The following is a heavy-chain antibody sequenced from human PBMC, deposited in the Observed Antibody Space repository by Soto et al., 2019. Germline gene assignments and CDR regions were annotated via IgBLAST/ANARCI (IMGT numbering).Heavy chain of an antibody. CDR3: VRAIFGSAGY. Sequence: GESLKISCAASGFTFSNYWMTWVRQTPGKGLEWVANIKQDGSEKYYVDSVKGRFTISRDNAKNSLYLQMNSLRAEDTAVYYCVRAIFGSAGYWGQGTLVTVSS. D-gene: IGHD3-10*01. CDR2: IKQDGSEK. CDR1: GFTFSNYW. V-gene: IGHV3-7*01. J-gene: IGHJ4*02.